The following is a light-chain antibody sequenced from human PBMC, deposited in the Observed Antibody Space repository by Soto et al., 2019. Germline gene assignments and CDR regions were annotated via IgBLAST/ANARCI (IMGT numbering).Light chain of an antibody. CDR3: QSYDSSLSGRVI. CDR1: NSNIGAGYD. Sequence: QSVLTQPPSVSGAPGQRVTISCTGSNSNIGAGYDVHWYQQLPGTAPKLLIHGNTNRPSGVPDRFSGSKSGTSASLAITGLQAEDEADYYCQSYDSSLSGRVIFGGGTKLTVL. J-gene: IGLJ2*01. V-gene: IGLV1-40*01. CDR2: GNT.